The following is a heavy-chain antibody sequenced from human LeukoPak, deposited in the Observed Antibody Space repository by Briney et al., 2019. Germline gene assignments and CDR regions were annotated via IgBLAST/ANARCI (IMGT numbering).Heavy chain of an antibody. CDR3: ARQDFVVVPAARDYYYCYMDV. J-gene: IGHJ6*03. V-gene: IGHV5-51*01. Sequence: GESLKISCEGSEYTFTNYWIAWVRQMPGKGLEWMGIIYPGDSDTRYSPSFQGQVTISADKSISTAYLQWSSLKASDTAMYYCARQDFVVVPAARDYYYCYMDVWGKGTTVTVSS. CDR1: EYTFTNYW. CDR2: IYPGDSDT. D-gene: IGHD2-2*01.